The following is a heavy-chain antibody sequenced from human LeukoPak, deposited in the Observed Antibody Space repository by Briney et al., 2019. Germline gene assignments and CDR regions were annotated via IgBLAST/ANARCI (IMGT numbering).Heavy chain of an antibody. CDR2: ISDRGASI. J-gene: IGHJ4*02. V-gene: IGHV3-48*03. Sequence: GGPLRLSCAASGFTFSTYEMNWVRQAPGKGLEWISYISDRGASIYYADSVKGRFTISRDNAKNSLYLQMNSLRGEDTAVYYCARDSGYCDNINCHHFDYWGQGTLVTVSS. D-gene: IGHD3-22*01. CDR3: ARDSGYCDNINCHHFDY. CDR1: GFTFSTYE.